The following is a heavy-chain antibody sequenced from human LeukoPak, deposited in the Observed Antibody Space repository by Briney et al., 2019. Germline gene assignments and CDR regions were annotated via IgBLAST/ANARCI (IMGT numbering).Heavy chain of an antibody. D-gene: IGHD5-18*01. V-gene: IGHV3-7*01. CDR1: GFTFSDYW. J-gene: IGHJ4*02. CDR3: ARDQPVGVYSYGYDYFDY. Sequence: QPGGSLRLSCAAPGFTFSDYWMSWVRQAPGKGLEWVANIKQDGSEKYYVDSVKGRFTISRDNAKNSLYLQMNSLRAEDTAVYYCARDQPVGVYSYGYDYFDYWGQGTLVTVSS. CDR2: IKQDGSEK.